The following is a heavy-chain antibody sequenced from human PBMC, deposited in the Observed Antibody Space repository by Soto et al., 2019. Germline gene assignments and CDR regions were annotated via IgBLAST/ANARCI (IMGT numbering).Heavy chain of an antibody. J-gene: IGHJ6*02. CDR3: ARGLDLSAWSGYYYYGMDV. CDR2: IYYSGST. CDR1: GGSISSYY. V-gene: IGHV4-59*01. D-gene: IGHD6-19*01. Sequence: SETLSLTCTVSGGSISSYYWSWIRQPPGKGLEWIGYIYYSGSTNYNPSLKSRVTISVDTSKNQFSLKLSSVTAADAAVYYGARGLDLSAWSGYYYYGMDVWGQGTTVTVSS.